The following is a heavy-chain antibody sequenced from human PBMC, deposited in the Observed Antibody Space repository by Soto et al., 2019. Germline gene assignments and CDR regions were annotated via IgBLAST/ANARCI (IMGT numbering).Heavy chain of an antibody. CDR2: IWYDGSNK. CDR3: ARDLHSFMITFGGVID. V-gene: IGHV3-33*01. J-gene: IGHJ4*02. D-gene: IGHD3-16*02. CDR1: GFTFSSYG. Sequence: GGSLRLSCAASGFTFSSYGMHWVRQAPGKGLEWVAVIWYDGSNKYYADSVKGRFTISRDNSKNTLYLQMNSLRAEDTAVYYCARDLHSFMITFGGVIDWGQGTLVTVSS.